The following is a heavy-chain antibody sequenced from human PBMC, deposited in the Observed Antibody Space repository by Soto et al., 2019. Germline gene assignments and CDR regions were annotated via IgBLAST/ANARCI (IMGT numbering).Heavy chain of an antibody. Sequence: ASVKVSCKASGYTFTSYGISWVRQAPGQGLEWMGWISAYNGNTDYAQKLQGRVTMTTDTSTSAAYMELRSLRSDDTAVYYCARASIAAAGNWFDPWGQGTLVTVSS. CDR1: GYTFTSYG. CDR3: ARASIAAAGNWFDP. CDR2: ISAYNGNT. V-gene: IGHV1-18*01. J-gene: IGHJ5*02. D-gene: IGHD6-13*01.